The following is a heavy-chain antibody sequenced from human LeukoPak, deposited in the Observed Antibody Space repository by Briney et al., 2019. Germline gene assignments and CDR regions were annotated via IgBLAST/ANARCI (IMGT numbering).Heavy chain of an antibody. D-gene: IGHD2-21*01. Sequence: GGSLRLSCAASGFTFSSYWMHWVRQAPGKGLVWVLRIKTDGSSTMYADSVKGRFTISRDNAKNTLYLQMNSLRAEDTAVYYCARESPHSDYWGQGTLVTVSS. CDR3: ARESPHSDY. CDR1: GFTFSSYW. V-gene: IGHV3-74*03. CDR2: IKTDGSST. J-gene: IGHJ4*02.